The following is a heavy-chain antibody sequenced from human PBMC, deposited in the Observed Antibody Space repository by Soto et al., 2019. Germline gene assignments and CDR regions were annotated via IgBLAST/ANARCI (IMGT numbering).Heavy chain of an antibody. Sequence: PGGSLRLSCQASGFNFDNYGMHWVRQAPGKGLEWVSAISGSGGSTYYADSVKGRFTISRDNSKNTLYLQMNSLRAEDTAVYYCAKAKYSGYEPHYYYYYGMDVWGQGTTVTVSS. CDR2: ISGSGGST. J-gene: IGHJ6*02. D-gene: IGHD5-12*01. V-gene: IGHV3-23*01. CDR3: AKAKYSGYEPHYYYYYGMDV. CDR1: GFNFDNYG.